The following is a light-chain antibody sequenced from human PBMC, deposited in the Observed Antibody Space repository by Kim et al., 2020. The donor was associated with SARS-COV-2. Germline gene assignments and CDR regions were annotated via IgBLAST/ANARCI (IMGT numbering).Light chain of an antibody. CDR1: QDVKVY. Sequence: DIQMTQSPSSVSASVGDRVTITCQATQDVKVYLNWYQQKPGRAPKLLIYDASHLQTGVPSRFSGSGSGTDFTFTISSLQPGDVATYYCQQYGNLPPTFGQGTKLEI. CDR3: QQYGNLPPT. V-gene: IGKV1-33*01. J-gene: IGKJ2*01. CDR2: DAS.